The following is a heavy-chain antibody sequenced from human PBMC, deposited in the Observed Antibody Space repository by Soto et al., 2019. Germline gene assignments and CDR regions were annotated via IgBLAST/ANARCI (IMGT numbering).Heavy chain of an antibody. D-gene: IGHD6-6*01. J-gene: IGHJ6*02. CDR2: IKQDGGEK. CDR3: ARVYSSSSGRGMDV. CDR1: GFTCSSYW. V-gene: IGHV3-7*04. Sequence: EVQLVESGGGLVQPEGSLRLSCAASGFTCSSYWMSWVRQAPGKGLEWVANIKQDGGEKYYVDSVKGRFTISRDNAKNSLYLQMNSLRAEDTAVYYCARVYSSSSGRGMDVWGHGTTVTVSS.